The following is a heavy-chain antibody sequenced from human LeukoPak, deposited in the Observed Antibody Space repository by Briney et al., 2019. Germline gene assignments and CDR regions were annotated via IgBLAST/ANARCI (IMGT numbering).Heavy chain of an antibody. CDR2: INPSGGST. Sequence: GASVKVSCKASGYTFTSYYMHWVRQAPGQGLEWMGIINPSGGSTSYAQKFQGRVTMTRDTSTSTVYMELSSLRSEDTAVYYCARDQYCSGGSCHDAFDIWGQGIMVTVSS. J-gene: IGHJ3*02. V-gene: IGHV1-46*01. D-gene: IGHD2-15*01. CDR1: GYTFTSYY. CDR3: ARDQYCSGGSCHDAFDI.